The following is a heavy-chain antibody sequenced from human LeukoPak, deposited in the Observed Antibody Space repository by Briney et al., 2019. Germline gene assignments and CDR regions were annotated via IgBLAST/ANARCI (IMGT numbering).Heavy chain of an antibody. CDR2: INTDGSST. V-gene: IGHV3-74*01. J-gene: IGHJ4*02. CDR3: AKDHGFYRSGWNPLFDY. CDR1: GFTFSGYW. Sequence: GGSLRLSCAASGFTFSGYWMHWVRQVPGKGLVWVSRINTDGSSTSYADSVKGRFTISRDNAKNMVYLQMNSLRAEDTAVYYCAKDHGFYRSGWNPLFDYWGQGTLVTVSS. D-gene: IGHD6-19*01.